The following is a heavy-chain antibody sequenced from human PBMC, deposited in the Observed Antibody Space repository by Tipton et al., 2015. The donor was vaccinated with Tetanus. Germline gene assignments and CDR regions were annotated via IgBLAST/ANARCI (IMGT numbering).Heavy chain of an antibody. CDR3: ARDQKAVTLSHFVSGLDV. CDR2: IFYSGNT. V-gene: IGHV4-59*01. CDR1: GDPMNDFY. J-gene: IGHJ6*02. D-gene: IGHD2-15*01. Sequence: GLVKPSETLTLTCTVSGDPMNDFYWSWIRQPPGKGLEWIGHIFYSGNTDYNPSLKSRVTISVDTSRKQFSLRLSSVTAADTAVYYWARDQKAVTLSHFVSGLDVWGPGTTVTVSS.